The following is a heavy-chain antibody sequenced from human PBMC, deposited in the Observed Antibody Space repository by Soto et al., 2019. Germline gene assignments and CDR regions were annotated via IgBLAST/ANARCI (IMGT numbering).Heavy chain of an antibody. D-gene: IGHD3-3*01. CDR3: AGEWSLTDQQTENYYYYGMDV. Sequence: PSETLSLTCAVSGGSISSGGYYWSWIRQPPGKGLEWIGEINHSGSTNYNPSLKSRVTISVDTSKNQFSLKLSSVTAADTAVYYCAGEWSLTDQQTENYYYYGMDVWGQGTTVTVSS. CDR2: INHSGST. J-gene: IGHJ6*02. CDR1: GGSISSGGYY. V-gene: IGHV4-34*01.